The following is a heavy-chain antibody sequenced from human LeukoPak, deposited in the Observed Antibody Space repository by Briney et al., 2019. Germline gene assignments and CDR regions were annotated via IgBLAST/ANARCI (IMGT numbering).Heavy chain of an antibody. CDR1: GFTFSSYW. V-gene: IGHV3-74*01. CDR3: TKGVVGSTPYGMDV. J-gene: IGHJ6*02. CDR2: ISSDGTTT. Sequence: PGGSLRPSCAASGFTFSSYWMHWVRQAPGKGLVWVSSISSDGTTTRYADSVKGRFTISRDNAKNTLDLQMNSLRAEDTAVYYCTKGVVGSTPYGMDVWGQGTTVTVSS. D-gene: IGHD1-26*01.